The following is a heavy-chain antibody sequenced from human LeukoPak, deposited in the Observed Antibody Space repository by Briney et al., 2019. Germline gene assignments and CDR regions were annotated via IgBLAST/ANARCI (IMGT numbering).Heavy chain of an antibody. CDR3: ASNIAARPGSYYYMDV. V-gene: IGHV1-46*01. D-gene: IGHD6-6*01. CDR1: GYTFTSYY. Sequence: ASVKVSCKASGYTFTSYYMHWVRQAPGRGLEWMGIINPSGGSTSYAQKFQGRVTMTRDMSTSTVYMELSSLRSEDTAVYYCASNIAARPGSYYYMDVWGKGTTVTVSS. CDR2: INPSGGST. J-gene: IGHJ6*03.